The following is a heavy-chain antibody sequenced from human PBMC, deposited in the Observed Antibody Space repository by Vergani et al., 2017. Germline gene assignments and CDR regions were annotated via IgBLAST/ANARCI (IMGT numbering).Heavy chain of an antibody. J-gene: IGHJ3*02. Sequence: EVQLVESGGVVVQPGGSLRLSCAASGFTFDDYAMHWVRQAPGKGLEWVSSISSSSSYIYYADSVKGRFTISRDNAKNSLYLQMNSLRAEDTAVYYCASSFMAAATGSTQIWGQGTMVTVSS. CDR3: ASSFMAAATGSTQI. V-gene: IGHV3-21*01. CDR2: ISSSSSYI. D-gene: IGHD6-13*01. CDR1: GFTFDDYA.